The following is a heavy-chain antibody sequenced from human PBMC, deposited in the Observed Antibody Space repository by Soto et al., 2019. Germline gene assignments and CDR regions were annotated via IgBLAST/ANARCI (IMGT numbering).Heavy chain of an antibody. J-gene: IGHJ6*02. D-gene: IGHD3-3*01. CDR3: AKDIASRITIFGVVTPRYGMDV. CDR2: ISWDGGST. CDR1: GFTFDDYT. Sequence: SCKASGFTFDDYTMHWVRQAPGKGLEWVSLISWDGGSTYYADSVKGRFTISRDNSKNSLYLQMNSLRTEDTALYYCAKDIASRITIFGVVTPRYGMDVWGQGTTVTVSS. V-gene: IGHV3-43*01.